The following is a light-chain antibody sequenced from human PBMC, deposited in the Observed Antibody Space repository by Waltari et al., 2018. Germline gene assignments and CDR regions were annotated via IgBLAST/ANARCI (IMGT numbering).Light chain of an antibody. CDR3: QQYNTYSS. J-gene: IGKJ2*03. CDR2: MAS. Sequence: DIQMTQSPSTLSASVGDTITITCRASQSISNYLAWYQQKPGKAPKLLIYMASSSGSGVPSRFSGSGSGTEVTLTTSSLQPDDFATDYCQQYNTYSSFGQGTKLEIK. V-gene: IGKV1-5*03. CDR1: QSISNY.